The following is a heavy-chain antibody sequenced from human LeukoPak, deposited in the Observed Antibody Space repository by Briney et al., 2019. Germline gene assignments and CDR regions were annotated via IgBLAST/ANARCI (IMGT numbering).Heavy chain of an antibody. V-gene: IGHV4-30-4*08. CDR1: GGSISSGDYY. Sequence: SQTLSLTCTVSGGSISSGDYYWSWIRQPPGKGLEWIGYIYYSGSTYYNPSLKSRVTISVDTSKNQFSLKLSSVTAADTAVYYCARGGSSSKGFDYWSQGTLVTVSS. D-gene: IGHD6-6*01. J-gene: IGHJ4*02. CDR2: IYYSGST. CDR3: ARGGSSSKGFDY.